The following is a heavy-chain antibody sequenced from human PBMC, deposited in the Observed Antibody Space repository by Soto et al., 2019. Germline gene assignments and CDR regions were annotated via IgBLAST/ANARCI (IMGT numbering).Heavy chain of an antibody. Sequence: EVELVESEGGLVQPGGSLTLSCSASGFSFSSKWMTWVRQAPGKGLQWVANIKPDGSETYYLDSVKGRFTISRDNTKYSLYLQMNGLRAEEAALHFCATDLNWENCCGQGTLVTVSS. V-gene: IGHV3-7*01. CDR1: GFSFSSKW. CDR3: ATDLNWENC. J-gene: IGHJ4*02. D-gene: IGHD1-1*01. CDR2: IKPDGSET.